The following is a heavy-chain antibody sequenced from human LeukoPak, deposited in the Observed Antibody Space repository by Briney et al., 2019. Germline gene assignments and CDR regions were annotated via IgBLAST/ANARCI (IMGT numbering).Heavy chain of an antibody. CDR3: AKYSVAGTRGFDY. Sequence: PGGSLRLSCAASGFTFSSYAMNWVRQAPGKGLEWVSGISGSGTNTYYADSVKGRFTISRDNSKNTLYMQMNSLRAEDTAVYYCAKYSVAGTRGFDYWGQGTLVTVSS. D-gene: IGHD6-19*01. CDR2: ISGSGTNT. V-gene: IGHV3-23*01. J-gene: IGHJ4*02. CDR1: GFTFSSYA.